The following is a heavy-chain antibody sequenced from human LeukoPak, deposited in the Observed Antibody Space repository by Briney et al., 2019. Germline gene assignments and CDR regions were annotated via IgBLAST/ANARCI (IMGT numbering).Heavy chain of an antibody. J-gene: IGHJ5*02. CDR1: GDSVSSKSAV. V-gene: IGHV6-1*01. CDR2: TYHRSKWYN. Sequence: SQTLSLTCAISGDSVSSKSAVWNWIRQSPSRGLEWLGRTYHRSKWYNEYAVSVKSRITINPDTSKNQFSLQLSSVTPEDTAVYYCARGGDGYNSYNWFDPWGQGTLVTVSS. CDR3: ARGGDGYNSYNWFDP. D-gene: IGHD5-24*01.